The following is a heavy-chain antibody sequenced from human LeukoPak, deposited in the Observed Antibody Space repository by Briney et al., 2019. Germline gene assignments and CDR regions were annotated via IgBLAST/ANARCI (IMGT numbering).Heavy chain of an antibody. CDR1: GYTFTGYY. CDR3: ATDYYYDSSGSYYTVDY. J-gene: IGHJ4*02. Sequence: ASVKVSCKASGYTFTGYYMHWVRQAPGKGLEWMGGFDPEDGEAFYAQKFQGRVTMTEDTSTDTAYMELSSLRSEDTAVYYCATDYYYDSSGSYYTVDYWGQGTLVTVSS. D-gene: IGHD3-22*01. CDR2: FDPEDGEA. V-gene: IGHV1-24*01.